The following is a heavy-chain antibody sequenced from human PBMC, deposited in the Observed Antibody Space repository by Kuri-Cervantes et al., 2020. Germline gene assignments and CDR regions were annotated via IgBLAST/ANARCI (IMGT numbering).Heavy chain of an antibody. J-gene: IGHJ4*02. V-gene: IGHV4-61*02. D-gene: IGHD3-3*01. CDR3: ARAGFWYRRGPGDYYFDY. CDR1: GGSISSGSYY. Sequence: LRLSCTVSGGSISSGSYYWSWIRQPAGKGLEWIGRIYTSGSTNYNPSLKSRVTISVDTSKNQFSLKLSSVTAADTAVYYCARAGFWYRRGPGDYYFDYWGQGTRVTVSS. CDR2: IYTSGST.